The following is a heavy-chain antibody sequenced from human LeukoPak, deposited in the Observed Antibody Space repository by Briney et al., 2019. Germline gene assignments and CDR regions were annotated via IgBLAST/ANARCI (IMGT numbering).Heavy chain of an antibody. CDR2: ISSSSSYI. V-gene: IGHV3-21*01. Sequence: PGGSLRLSCAASGFTFSTSSMSWVRQAPGKGLEWVSSISSSSSYIYYADSVKGRFTISRDNAKNSLYLQMNSLRAEDTAIYYCAREGFTSSWLYYYYYMDVWDKGTTVTVSS. CDR1: GFTFSTSS. D-gene: IGHD6-13*01. J-gene: IGHJ6*03. CDR3: AREGFTSSWLYYYYYMDV.